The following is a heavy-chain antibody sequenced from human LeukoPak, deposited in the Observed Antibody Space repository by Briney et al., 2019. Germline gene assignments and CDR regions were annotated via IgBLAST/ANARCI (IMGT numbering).Heavy chain of an antibody. V-gene: IGHV3-66*01. CDR3: ARGVVVVPAAIGPADY. J-gene: IGHJ4*02. CDR1: GFTFSSYG. D-gene: IGHD2-2*02. CDR2: LFSDGRT. Sequence: SGGSLRLPCAASGFTFSSYGMHWVRQAPGKGLEWVSVLFSDGRTYYADSVKGRFTISRDNSKNTLSLQMNSLRAEDMAVYYCARGVVVVPAAIGPADYWGQGTLVTVSS.